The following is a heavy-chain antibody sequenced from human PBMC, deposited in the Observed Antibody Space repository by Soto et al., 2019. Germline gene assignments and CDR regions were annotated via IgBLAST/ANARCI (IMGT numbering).Heavy chain of an antibody. J-gene: IGHJ3*02. D-gene: IGHD6-19*01. CDR1: GYTFTSYG. CDR3: ASGIAVAGTRYSHAFDI. CDR2: ISAYNGNT. V-gene: IGHV1-18*01. Sequence: ASVKVSCKASGYTFTSYGISWVRQAPGQGLEWMGWISAYNGNTNYAQKLQGRVTMTTDNSTSTAYMELRSLRSDDTAVYYCASGIAVAGTRYSHAFDIWGQGTMVTVSS.